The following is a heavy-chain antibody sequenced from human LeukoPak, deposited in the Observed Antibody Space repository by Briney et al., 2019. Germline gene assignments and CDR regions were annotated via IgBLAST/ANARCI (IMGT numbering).Heavy chain of an antibody. CDR2: IIPVFGTA. Sequence: ASVKVSCKASGGTFSSYTINWVRQAPGQGLEWMGGIIPVFGTANYVQKFQGRVTITADESTSTAYMELSSLRSEDTAVYYCARGEVDRSRDFSDYYYYMDVWGKGTTVTVSS. D-gene: IGHD6-13*01. V-gene: IGHV1-69*01. CDR1: GGTFSSYT. J-gene: IGHJ6*03. CDR3: ARGEVDRSRDFSDYYYYMDV.